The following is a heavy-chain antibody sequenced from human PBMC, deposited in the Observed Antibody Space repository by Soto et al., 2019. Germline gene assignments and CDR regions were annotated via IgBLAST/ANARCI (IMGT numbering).Heavy chain of an antibody. CDR3: AKGRGWYYGMDV. CDR1: GFTFSSYG. V-gene: IGHV3-30*18. CDR2: ISYDGSNK. Sequence: VPLVESGGGVVQPGRSLRLSCAASGFTFSSYGMHWVRQAPGKGLEWVAVISYDGSNKYYADSVKGRFTISRDNSKNTLYLQMNSLRAEDTAVYYCAKGRGWYYGMDVWGQGTTVTVSS. J-gene: IGHJ6*02.